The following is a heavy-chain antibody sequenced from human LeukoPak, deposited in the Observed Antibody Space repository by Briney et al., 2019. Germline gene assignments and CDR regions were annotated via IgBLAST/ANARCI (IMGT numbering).Heavy chain of an antibody. D-gene: IGHD3-10*02. J-gene: IGHJ6*04. V-gene: IGHV3-48*03. CDR3: AELGITMIGGV. CDR1: GFTFSSYA. CDR2: ISSSGSTI. Sequence: GGSLRVSCAASGFTFSSYAMNWVRQAPGKGLEWVSYISSSGSTIYYADSVKGRFTISRDNAKNSLYLQMNSLRAEDTAVYYCAELGITMIGGVWGKGTTVTISS.